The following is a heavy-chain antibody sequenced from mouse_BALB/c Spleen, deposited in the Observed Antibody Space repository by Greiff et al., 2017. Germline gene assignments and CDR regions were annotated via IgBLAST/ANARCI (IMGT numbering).Heavy chain of an antibody. CDR2: IYPGDGDT. J-gene: IGHJ2*01. D-gene: IGHD1-1*01. V-gene: IGHV1-87*01. CDR1: GYTFTSYW. Sequence: SGAELARPGASVKLSCKASGYTFTSYWMQWVKQRPGQGLEWIGAIYPGDGDTRYTQKFKGKATLTADKSSSTAYMQLSSLASEDSAVYYCAREELLRYFDYWGQGTTLTVPS. CDR3: AREELLRYFDY.